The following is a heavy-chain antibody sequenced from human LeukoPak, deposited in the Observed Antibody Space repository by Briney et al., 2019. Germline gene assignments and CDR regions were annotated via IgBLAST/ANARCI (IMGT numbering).Heavy chain of an antibody. CDR2: IYYSGST. J-gene: IGHJ4*02. Sequence: SETLSLTCTVSGGSISRGGYYWIWIRQHPGKGLEWIGYIYYSGSTYYNPSLNRRGTISVDTAKTQISLNLSSVTAADTAVSYCARDRGDNWNWLDYWGQGTLVTVSS. CDR1: GGSISRGGYY. V-gene: IGHV4-31*03. D-gene: IGHD1-7*01. CDR3: ARDRGDNWNWLDY.